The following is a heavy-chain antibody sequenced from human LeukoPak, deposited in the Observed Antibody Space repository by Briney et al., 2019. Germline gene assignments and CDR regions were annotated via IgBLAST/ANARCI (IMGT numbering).Heavy chain of an antibody. J-gene: IGHJ4*02. CDR2: IYHSGTT. CDR3: ARLAVVEYPAYRSIYFDY. CDR1: GFTFSRWYF. V-gene: IGHV4-38-2*01. Sequence: PSEPLSLTCAVSGFTFSRWYFSSRVRAPPGTVPEWNGSIYHSGTTYYSPSLQSRVATTIDTSKNQFSLKLNSVTAADTAMYYCARLAVVEYPAYRSIYFDYWGQGALVSVSS. D-gene: IGHD2/OR15-2a*01.